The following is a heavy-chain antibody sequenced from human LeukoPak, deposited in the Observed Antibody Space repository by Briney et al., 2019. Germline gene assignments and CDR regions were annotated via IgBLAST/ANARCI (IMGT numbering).Heavy chain of an antibody. CDR3: ARVSGRTGDFDY. V-gene: IGHV1-69*13. CDR2: IIPIFGTA. Sequence: GASVKVSCKASGGTFSSYAISWVRQAPGQGLEWMGGIIPIFGTANYAQKFQGRVTITADESTSTAYMELSSLRSEDTAVYYCARVSGRTGDFDYWGQGTLVTVSS. D-gene: IGHD6-19*01. CDR1: GGTFSSYA. J-gene: IGHJ4*02.